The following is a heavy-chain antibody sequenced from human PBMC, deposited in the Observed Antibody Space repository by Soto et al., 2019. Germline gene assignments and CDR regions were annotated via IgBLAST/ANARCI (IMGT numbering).Heavy chain of an antibody. CDR1: RGYG. Sequence: RGYGRSRVSKKKGKGLEWVSAISGSGGSTYYADSVKGRFTISRDNSKNTLYLQMNSLRAEDTAVYYCAKDLITMVRGTHVLYYYGMDVWGQAPTVSVSS. CDR2: ISGSGGST. CDR3: AKDLITMVRGTHVLYYYGMDV. V-gene: IGHV3-23*01. J-gene: IGHJ6*01. D-gene: IGHD3-10*01.